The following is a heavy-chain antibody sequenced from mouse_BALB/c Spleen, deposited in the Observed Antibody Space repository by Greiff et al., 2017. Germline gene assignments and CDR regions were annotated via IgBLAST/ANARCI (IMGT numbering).Heavy chain of an antibody. CDR3: AGKGIYYGNLFAY. Sequence: VQLQQSGPELVKTGASVKISCKATGYTFSSYWIEWVKQRPGHGLEWIGEILPGSGSTNYNEKFKGKATFTADKSSNTAYMQLSSLTSEDSAVYYCAGKGIYYGNLFAYWGQGTLVTVSA. CDR2: ILPGSGST. J-gene: IGHJ3*01. D-gene: IGHD2-1*01. V-gene: IGHV1-9*01. CDR1: GYTFSSYW.